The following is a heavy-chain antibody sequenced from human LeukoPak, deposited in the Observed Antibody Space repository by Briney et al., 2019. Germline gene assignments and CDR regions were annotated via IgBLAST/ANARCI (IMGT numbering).Heavy chain of an antibody. CDR1: GFTISSSQ. Sequence: GGSLRLSCAASGFTISSSQMHWVRQAPGKGLVWVSRMLRDETYTNYADFVRGRFTISRDNAKNTLYLQMNSLRAEDTAVYYCARGRNWFDPWGQGTLVTVSS. CDR3: ARGRNWFDP. CDR2: MLRDETYT. J-gene: IGHJ5*02. V-gene: IGHV3-74*01.